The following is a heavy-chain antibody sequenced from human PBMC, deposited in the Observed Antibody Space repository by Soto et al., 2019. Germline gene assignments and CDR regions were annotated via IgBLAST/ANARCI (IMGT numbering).Heavy chain of an antibody. J-gene: IGHJ2*01. CDR1: GFTFSDYW. CDR3: ARSGYSSGWTGCYFDL. D-gene: IGHD6-19*01. Sequence: EVQLVESGGGLVQPGGSLRLSCAASGFTFSDYWMHWVRQAPGKGLVWVSRINDDGSSTRYADSVKGRFTISRDNAKNTLYLQLNSLRVEDTAVYYCARSGYSSGWTGCYFDLWGRGTLVPVSS. CDR2: INDDGSST. V-gene: IGHV3-74*01.